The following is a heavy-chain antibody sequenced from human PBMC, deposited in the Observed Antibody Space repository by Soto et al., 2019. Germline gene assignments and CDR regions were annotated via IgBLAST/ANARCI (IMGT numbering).Heavy chain of an antibody. Sequence: PSETLSLTCTVSGGSISSYYWSWIRQPPGKGLEWIGYIYYSGSTNYNPSLKSRVTISVDTSKNQFSLKLSSVTAADTAVYYCARGWGITFGGVIVGPYFDYWGQGTLVTVSS. CDR1: GGSISSYY. J-gene: IGHJ4*02. D-gene: IGHD3-16*02. V-gene: IGHV4-59*01. CDR3: ARGWGITFGGVIVGPYFDY. CDR2: IYYSGST.